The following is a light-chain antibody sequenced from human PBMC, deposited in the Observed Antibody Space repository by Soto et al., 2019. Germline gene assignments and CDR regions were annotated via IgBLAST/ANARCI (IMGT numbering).Light chain of an antibody. V-gene: IGKV3-15*01. J-gene: IGKJ1*01. CDR1: QSVSSN. CDR3: QQYNNWPPMA. CDR2: GAS. Sequence: MTQSPSSLSASVGDRVTITCRASQSVSSNLAWYQQKPGQAPRLLIYGASTRATGIPARFSGSGSGTEFTLTISSLQSEDFAVYYCQQYNNWPPMAFGQGTKVEIK.